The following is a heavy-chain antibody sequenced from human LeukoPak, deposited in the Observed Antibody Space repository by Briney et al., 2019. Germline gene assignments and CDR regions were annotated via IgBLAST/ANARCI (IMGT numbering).Heavy chain of an antibody. CDR1: GGSISSSSYY. D-gene: IGHD3-10*01. J-gene: IGHJ4*02. CDR3: ARDNSGVLDY. V-gene: IGHV4-39*07. CDR2: TYYSGST. Sequence: PSETLSLTCTVSGGSISSSSYYWGWIRQPPGKGLEWIGSTYYSGSTYYNPSLKNRVTISVDTSKNQFSLKLSSVTAADTAVYYCARDNSGVLDYWGQGTLVTVSS.